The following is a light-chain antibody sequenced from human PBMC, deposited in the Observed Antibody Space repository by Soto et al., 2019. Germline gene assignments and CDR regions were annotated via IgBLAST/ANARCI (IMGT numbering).Light chain of an antibody. CDR2: DAS. CDR1: QGISNY. V-gene: IGKV1-27*01. J-gene: IGKJ3*01. CDR3: HKYNSAPFT. Sequence: DIQMTQSPSSLSASVGERVTITCRASQGISNYLAWYQQKPGKVPKLLIYDASTLQSGVPSRFSGSGSGTDFTLTISSLQPEDVATYYCHKYNSAPFTFGPGTKVDIK.